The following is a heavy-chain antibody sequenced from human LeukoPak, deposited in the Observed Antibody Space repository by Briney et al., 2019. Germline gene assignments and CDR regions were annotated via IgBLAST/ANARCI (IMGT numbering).Heavy chain of an antibody. CDR2: INTDSGGT. Sequence: ASVKVSCKASGYTFTGYYMHWVRQAPGQRLEWMGWINTDSGGTNYAQKLQGRVTMTTDTSTSTAYMELRSLRSDDTAVYYCARSYCSSTGCLPRCDYWGQGTLVTVSS. V-gene: IGHV1-2*02. D-gene: IGHD2-2*01. CDR1: GYTFTGYY. CDR3: ARSYCSSTGCLPRCDY. J-gene: IGHJ4*02.